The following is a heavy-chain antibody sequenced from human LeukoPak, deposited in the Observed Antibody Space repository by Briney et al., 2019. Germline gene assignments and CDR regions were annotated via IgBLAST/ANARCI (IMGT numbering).Heavy chain of an antibody. D-gene: IGHD6-19*01. CDR1: GGSISSTNYY. V-gene: IGHV4-39*01. Sequence: SETLSLTCTVSGGSISSTNYYWGWIRQPPGKGLEWIGSIYSRGSPYYNPSLKSRVTISLHTSQNQFSLKLISVTAADTAVYYCAGHAVAALNWFDPWGQGTLVTVSS. J-gene: IGHJ5*02. CDR3: AGHAVAALNWFDP. CDR2: IYSRGSP.